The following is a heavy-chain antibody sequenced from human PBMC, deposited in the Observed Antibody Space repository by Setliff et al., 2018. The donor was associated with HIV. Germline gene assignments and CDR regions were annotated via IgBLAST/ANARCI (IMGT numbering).Heavy chain of an antibody. V-gene: IGHV1-46*01. J-gene: IGHJ6*02. CDR2: INPSSGST. Sequence: GASVKVSCKASGYTFTSYYMHWVRQAPGQGLEWMGIINPSSGSTSYAQKFQGRVTMTRDTSTSTVYMELSSLRSEDTAVYYCARAGVVVAATSYYYGMDVWGQGTTVTVSS. CDR3: ARAGVVVAATSYYYGMDV. D-gene: IGHD2-15*01. CDR1: GYTFTSYY.